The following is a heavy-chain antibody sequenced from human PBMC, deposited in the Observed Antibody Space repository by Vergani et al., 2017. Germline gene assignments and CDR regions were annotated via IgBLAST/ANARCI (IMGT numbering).Heavy chain of an antibody. CDR2: IYSGGST. V-gene: IGHV3-66*01. Sequence: VQLVESGGGVVQPGRSLRLSCAASGFTVSSNYMSWVRQAPGKGLEWVSVIYSGGSTYYADSVKGRFTISRDNAKNSLYLQMNSLRAEDTAVYYCARDLLSIAFDYWGQGTLVTVSS. CDR3: ARDLLSIAFDY. CDR1: GFTVSSNY. J-gene: IGHJ4*02. D-gene: IGHD6-6*01.